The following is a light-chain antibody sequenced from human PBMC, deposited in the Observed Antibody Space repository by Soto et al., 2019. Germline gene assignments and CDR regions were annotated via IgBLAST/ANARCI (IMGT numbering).Light chain of an antibody. Sequence: QSALTQPASVSGSPGQSITISCTGTSSDVGSYNLVSWYQQHPGKAPKLMIYEGTERPSGVSNRFSGSKSVNTASLTISGLQAEDEADYYCCSYAGSSTGVFGGGTKLTVL. J-gene: IGLJ3*02. CDR2: EGT. V-gene: IGLV2-23*01. CDR1: SSDVGSYNL. CDR3: CSYAGSSTGV.